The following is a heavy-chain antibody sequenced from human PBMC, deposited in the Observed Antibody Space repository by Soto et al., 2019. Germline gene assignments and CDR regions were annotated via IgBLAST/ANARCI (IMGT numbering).Heavy chain of an antibody. Sequence: GGSLRLSCAASGFTFSSYAMHWVRQAPGKGLEWVAVISYDGSNKYYADSVKGRFTISRDNSKNTLYLRMNSLRAEDTAVYYCARDMTTVVIGYFDYWGQGTLVTVSS. CDR1: GFTFSSYA. CDR3: ARDMTTVVIGYFDY. J-gene: IGHJ4*02. D-gene: IGHD4-17*01. CDR2: ISYDGSNK. V-gene: IGHV3-30-3*01.